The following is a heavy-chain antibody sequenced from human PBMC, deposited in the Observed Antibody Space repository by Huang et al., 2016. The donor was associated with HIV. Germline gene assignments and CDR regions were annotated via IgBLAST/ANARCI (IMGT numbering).Heavy chain of an antibody. D-gene: IGHD3-22*01. CDR1: GGSISNDNYY. J-gene: IGHJ4*02. CDR2: IYYRGTA. CDR3: GRHQYYYDASGFHIDY. V-gene: IGHV4-39*01. Sequence: QLQLQESGPGLVKPSETLSLTCTVSGGSISNDNYYWGWIRQPPGKGLEWIGTIYYRGTASENPSLKSRVTMSVDTSKNQFSLRLSSVAAADTAIYYCGRHQYYYDASGFHIDYWGQGTLVTVSS.